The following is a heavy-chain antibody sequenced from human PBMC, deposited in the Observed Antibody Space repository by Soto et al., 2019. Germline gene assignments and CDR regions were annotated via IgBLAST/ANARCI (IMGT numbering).Heavy chain of an antibody. V-gene: IGHV1-69*01. Sequence: QVQLVQSGAEVKKPGSSVKVSCKASGGTFSSYAISWVRQAPGQGLEWMGGIIPIFGTANYAQKFQGRVTITADESTSTAYMELSSLRSEDTAVYYCARVREFEPGCGSCWVIPDYWGQGTLVTVSS. J-gene: IGHJ4*02. D-gene: IGHD2-15*01. CDR2: IIPIFGTA. CDR3: ARVREFEPGCGSCWVIPDY. CDR1: GGTFSSYA.